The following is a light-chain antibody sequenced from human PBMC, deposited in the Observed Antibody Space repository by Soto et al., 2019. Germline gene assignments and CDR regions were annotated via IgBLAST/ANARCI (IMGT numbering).Light chain of an antibody. J-gene: IGKJ1*01. CDR2: DTS. V-gene: IGKV3-11*01. CDR3: QQRSNWPPWT. Sequence: EIVMTQSPATLSVSPGERATLSCRASQTVSSKLAWYQHKPGQAPRLLIYDTSNRATGIPARFSGSGSGTDFTLTISSLEPEDFAVYYCQQRSNWPPWTFGQGTKVDIK. CDR1: QTVSSK.